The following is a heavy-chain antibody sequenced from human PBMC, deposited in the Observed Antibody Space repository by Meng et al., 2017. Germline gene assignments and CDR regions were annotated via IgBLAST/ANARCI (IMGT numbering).Heavy chain of an antibody. Sequence: QVPLVQSGDEVKKPGASVKFSCKPSGYTFTGYSMHWVRQAPGQGLEWMGRINPNSGGTNYAQKFQGRVTVTRDTSISTAYMELSRLRSDDTAVYYCARGLPAVAVDYWGQGTLVTVSS. J-gene: IGHJ4*02. CDR3: ARGLPAVAVDY. CDR2: INPNSGGT. V-gene: IGHV1-2*06. CDR1: GYTFTGYS. D-gene: IGHD6-19*01.